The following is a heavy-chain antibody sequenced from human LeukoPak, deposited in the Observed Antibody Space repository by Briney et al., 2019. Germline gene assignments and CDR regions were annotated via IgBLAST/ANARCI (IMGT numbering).Heavy chain of an antibody. J-gene: IGHJ6*02. D-gene: IGHD2-2*01. CDR1: GYTFTSYG. V-gene: IGHV1-18*01. Sequence: ASVKVSCKASGYTFTSYGISWVRQAPGQGLEWMGWISAYNGNTNYAQKLQGRVTTTTDTSTSTAYMELRSLRSDDTAVYYCARDPKLVVVPAAITRDYYYYGMDVWGQGTTVTVSS. CDR3: ARDPKLVVVPAAITRDYYYYGMDV. CDR2: ISAYNGNT.